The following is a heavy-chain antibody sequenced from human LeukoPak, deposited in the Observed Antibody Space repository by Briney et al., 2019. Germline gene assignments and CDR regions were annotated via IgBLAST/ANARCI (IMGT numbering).Heavy chain of an antibody. J-gene: IGHJ6*03. D-gene: IGHD1-1*01. V-gene: IGHV3-23*01. Sequence: PGGSLRLSCVASGFTFSNYAMSWVRQAPGKGLEWVSAISSSGASTFYADSVKGRFTISRDNSKNTLYLQMNSLRAEGTAVYYCAKPHTTGNNYYYYMDVWGKGTTVTVSS. CDR1: GFTFSNYA. CDR2: ISSSGAST. CDR3: AKPHTTGNNYYYYMDV.